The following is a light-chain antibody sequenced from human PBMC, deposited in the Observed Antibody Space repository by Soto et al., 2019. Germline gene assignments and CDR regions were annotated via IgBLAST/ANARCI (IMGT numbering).Light chain of an antibody. J-gene: IGKJ1*01. Sequence: EIVLTQSPGTLSLSPGERATPSCRASQSVSSSYLAWYRQKPGQAPRLLIYGASTRATGIPARFSGSGSGTEFTLTINSLQSEDFAVYYCQQYNNWPRTFGQGTKVDIK. CDR2: GAS. CDR3: QQYNNWPRT. V-gene: IGKV3-15*01. CDR1: QSVSSSY.